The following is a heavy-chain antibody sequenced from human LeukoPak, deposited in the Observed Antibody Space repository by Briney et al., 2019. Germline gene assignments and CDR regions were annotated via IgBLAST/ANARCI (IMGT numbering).Heavy chain of an antibody. CDR1: GYTFTSYD. CDR3: ARVRAVVVPAAMSRAPLGRYNWFDP. Sequence: ASVKVSCKAFGYTFTSYDINWVRQATGQGLEWMGWMNPNSGNTGYAQKFQGRVTMTRNTSISTAYMELSSLRSEDTAVYYCARVRAVVVPAAMSRAPLGRYNWFDPWGQGTLVTVSS. J-gene: IGHJ5*02. V-gene: IGHV1-8*01. CDR2: MNPNSGNT. D-gene: IGHD2-2*01.